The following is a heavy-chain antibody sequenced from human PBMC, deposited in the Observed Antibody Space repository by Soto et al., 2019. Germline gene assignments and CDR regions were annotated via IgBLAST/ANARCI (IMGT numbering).Heavy chain of an antibody. CDR2: IDWDDDK. CDR3: SRIYYGSGSYYNDYYYNDMDV. CDR1: GFSLSTSGMC. J-gene: IGHJ6*02. D-gene: IGHD3-10*01. V-gene: IGHV2-70*01. Sequence: SGPTLVNPTQTLTLTCTFSGFSLSTSGMCVSWIRQPPGKALEWLALIDWDDDKYYSTSLKTRLTISKDTSKNQVVLTMTNMDPVYTATYYCSRIYYGSGSYYNDYYYNDMDVLGQGTTVTISS.